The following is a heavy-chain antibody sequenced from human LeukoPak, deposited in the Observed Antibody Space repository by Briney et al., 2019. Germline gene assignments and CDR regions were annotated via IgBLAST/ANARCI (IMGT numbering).Heavy chain of an antibody. CDR1: GFTFSSYA. Sequence: PGGSLRLSCAASGFTFSSYAMSWVRQAPGKGLEWVSYISSSGSTIYYADSVKGRFTISRDNAKNSLYLQMNSLRAEDTAVYYCASSEEYYYDSSGYAGAFDIWGQGTMVTVSS. CDR2: ISSSGSTI. CDR3: ASSEEYYYDSSGYAGAFDI. V-gene: IGHV3-48*04. D-gene: IGHD3-22*01. J-gene: IGHJ3*02.